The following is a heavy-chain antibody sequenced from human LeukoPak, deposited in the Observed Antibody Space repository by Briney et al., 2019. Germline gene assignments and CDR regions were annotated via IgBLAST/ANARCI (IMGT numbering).Heavy chain of an antibody. D-gene: IGHD1-26*01. V-gene: IGHV3-53*01. Sequence: GGSLRLSCTASGFTFGDYAMSWVRQAPGKGLEWVSIIYSGGSTFYAGSVKGRFTISRDNSKNTLYLQMNSLRAEDTAVYYCARGGSYLSAFDIWGQGTMVTVSS. J-gene: IGHJ3*02. CDR1: GFTFGDYA. CDR3: ARGGSYLSAFDI. CDR2: IYSGGST.